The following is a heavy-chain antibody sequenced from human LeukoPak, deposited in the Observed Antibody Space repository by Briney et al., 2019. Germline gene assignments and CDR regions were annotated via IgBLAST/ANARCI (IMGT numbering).Heavy chain of an antibody. D-gene: IGHD3-16*01. J-gene: IGHJ3*02. V-gene: IGHV3-33*08. CDR3: ARDSGGDAFDI. Sequence: PGRSLRLSCAASGFTFSNYGMHWVRQAPGKGLEWVAVIWYDGSNKYYADSVKGRFTISRDNSKNTLYLQMNSLRAEDTAVYYCARDSGGDAFDIWGQGTMVTVSS. CDR1: GFTFSNYG. CDR2: IWYDGSNK.